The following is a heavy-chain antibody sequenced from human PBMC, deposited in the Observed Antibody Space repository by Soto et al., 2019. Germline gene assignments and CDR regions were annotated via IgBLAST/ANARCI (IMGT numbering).Heavy chain of an antibody. CDR2: IIPILDIP. V-gene: IGHV1-69*02. CDR3: AIYFTGVLVLGTAPPGGDNYGWDV. D-gene: IGHD2-8*02. Sequence: QVQLVQSGAEVKKPGSSVKVSCKASGGTFSRYTFTWVRQAPGQGLEWMGRIIPILDIPNYAQNFQGRVTIIAYKSTSTAYMELSSLTSADTAVYYCAIYFTGVLVLGTAPPGGDNYGWDVWGQGATVTVSS. J-gene: IGHJ6*02. CDR1: GGTFSRYT.